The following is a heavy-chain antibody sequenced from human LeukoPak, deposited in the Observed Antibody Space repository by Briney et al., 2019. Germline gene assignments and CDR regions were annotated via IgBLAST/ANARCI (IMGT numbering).Heavy chain of an antibody. CDR1: GYTFTSYG. CDR3: AREDAYDSSGYYWFDP. J-gene: IGHJ5*02. Sequence: ASVKVSCKASGYTFTSYGISWVRQAPGQGLEWMGWISAYNGNTNYAQKLQGRVTMTTDTSTSTAYMELRSLRSDDTAVYYCAREDAYDSSGYYWFDPWGQGTLATVSS. CDR2: ISAYNGNT. V-gene: IGHV1-18*01. D-gene: IGHD3-22*01.